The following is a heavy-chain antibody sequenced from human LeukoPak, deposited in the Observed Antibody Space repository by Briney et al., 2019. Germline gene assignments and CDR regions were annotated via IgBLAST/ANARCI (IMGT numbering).Heavy chain of an antibody. V-gene: IGHV1-2*02. J-gene: IGHJ6*03. CDR2: INPNSGGT. CDR3: ARDQGSSWPYYYYYYMDV. CDR1: GYTFTGYY. D-gene: IGHD6-13*01. Sequence: ASVKVSCKASGYTFTGYYMHWVRQAPGQGLEWMGWINPNSGGTNYAQKFQGRVTMTRDTSISTAYMGLRSLRSDDTAVYYCARDQGSSWPYYYYYYMDVWGKGTTVTVSS.